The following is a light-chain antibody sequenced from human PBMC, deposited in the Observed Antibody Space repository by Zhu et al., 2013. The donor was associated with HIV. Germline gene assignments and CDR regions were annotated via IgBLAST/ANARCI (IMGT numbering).Light chain of an antibody. V-gene: IGLV2-14*01. CDR3: SSFTRTKVPVV. Sequence: QSALTQPASVSGSPGQSITISCTGTSSDVGSSYDYVSWYQQHPGKAPKLILYQVTHRPSGVSNRFSGSKSGNTASLTISGLQAEDEAAYYCSSFTRTKVPVVFGGGTKLTVL. CDR1: SSDVGSSYDY. J-gene: IGLJ2*01. CDR2: QVT.